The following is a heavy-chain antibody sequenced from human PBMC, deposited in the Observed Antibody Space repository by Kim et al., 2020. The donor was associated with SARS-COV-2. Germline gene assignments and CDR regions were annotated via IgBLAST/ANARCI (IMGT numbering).Heavy chain of an antibody. CDR1: GFTFSSDW. V-gene: IGHV3-7*01. J-gene: IGHJ4*02. D-gene: IGHD1-1*01. CDR2: INQVGSQT. Sequence: GGSLRLSCAASGFTFSSDWMNWVRQAPGKGLEWVANINQVGSQTFYVDSVKGRFTISRDNAKNSLFLQMNSLRAEDTGLYYCVRDWNSVADYWGQGTLV. CDR3: VRDWNSVADY.